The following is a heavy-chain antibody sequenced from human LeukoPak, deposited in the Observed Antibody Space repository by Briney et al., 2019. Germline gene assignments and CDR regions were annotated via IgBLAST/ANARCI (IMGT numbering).Heavy chain of an antibody. Sequence: GESLKISCKGSGYSFTSYWNGWVRQMPGKGLEWMGIIYPGDSDTRYSPSFQGQVTISADKSISTAYLQWSSLKASDTAMYYCARHFAAVAGAFDIWGQGTMVTVSS. CDR2: IYPGDSDT. D-gene: IGHD6-19*01. J-gene: IGHJ3*02. V-gene: IGHV5-51*01. CDR3: ARHFAAVAGAFDI. CDR1: GYSFTSYW.